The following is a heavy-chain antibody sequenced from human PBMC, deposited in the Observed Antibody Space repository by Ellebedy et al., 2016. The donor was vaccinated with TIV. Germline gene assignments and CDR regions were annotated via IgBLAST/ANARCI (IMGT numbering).Heavy chain of an antibody. D-gene: IGHD3-10*01. CDR1: GFIFSSYA. V-gene: IGHV3-30-3*01. CDR3: ARDGGGYYLRYYYYGMDV. Sequence: GGSLRLXXAASGFIFSSYAMHWVRQAPGKGLEWVAVISYDGYNKDSSYSVKGRFTISRDNSKNTLDLQMNSLRAEDTAVYYCARDGGGYYLRYYYYGMDVWGLGTTVTVSS. CDR2: ISYDGYNK. J-gene: IGHJ6*02.